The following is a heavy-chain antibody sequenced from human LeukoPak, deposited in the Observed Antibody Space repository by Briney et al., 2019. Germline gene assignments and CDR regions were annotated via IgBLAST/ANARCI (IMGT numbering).Heavy chain of an antibody. J-gene: IGHJ4*02. D-gene: IGHD5-12*01. CDR1: GGSISSYY. CDR2: IYYSGST. Sequence: SETLSLTCTVSGGSISSYYWSWIRQPPGKGLEWIGYIYYSGSTNYNPSLKSRVTKSVDTSKNQFSLKLSSVTAADTAVYYCARTEGYSGYDWGQGTLVTVSS. V-gene: IGHV4-59*01. CDR3: ARTEGYSGYD.